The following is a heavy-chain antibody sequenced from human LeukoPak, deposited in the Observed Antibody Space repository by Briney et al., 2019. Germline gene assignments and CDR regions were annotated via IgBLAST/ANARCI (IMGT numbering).Heavy chain of an antibody. CDR2: IWYGGSNK. J-gene: IGHJ4*02. V-gene: IGHV3-30*02. CDR3: AKDTDIAAAVTVLDY. Sequence: IWYGGSNKYYADSVKGRFTISRDNSKNTLYLQMNSLRAEDTALYYCAKDTDIAAAVTVLDYWGQGTLVTVSS. D-gene: IGHD6-13*01.